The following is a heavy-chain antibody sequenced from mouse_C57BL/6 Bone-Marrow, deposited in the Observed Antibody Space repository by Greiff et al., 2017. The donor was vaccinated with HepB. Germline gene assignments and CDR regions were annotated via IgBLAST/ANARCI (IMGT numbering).Heavy chain of an antibody. D-gene: IGHD1-1*01. Sequence: VQLQQSGAELVMPGASVKLSCKASGYTFTSYWMHWVKQRPGQGLEWIGEIDPSDSYTNYNQKFKGKSTLTVDKSSSTAYMQLSSLTSEDSAVYYCARPTYYGSSPFAYWGQGTLVTVSA. CDR3: ARPTYYGSSPFAY. J-gene: IGHJ3*01. V-gene: IGHV1-69*01. CDR2: IDPSDSYT. CDR1: GYTFTSYW.